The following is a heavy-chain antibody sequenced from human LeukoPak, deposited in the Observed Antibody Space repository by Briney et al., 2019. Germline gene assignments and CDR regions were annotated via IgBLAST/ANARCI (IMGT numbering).Heavy chain of an antibody. CDR2: ISGSGGST. J-gene: IGHJ4*02. CDR1: GFTFSSSG. D-gene: IGHD3-9*01. Sequence: PGGSLRLSCAASGFTFSSSGINWVRQAPGKGLEWVSAISGSGGSTYYADSVKGRFTISRDNSKNTLYLQMNSLRAEDTAVYYCARVETGYSYLFDYWGQGTLVTVSS. V-gene: IGHV3-23*01. CDR3: ARVETGYSYLFDY.